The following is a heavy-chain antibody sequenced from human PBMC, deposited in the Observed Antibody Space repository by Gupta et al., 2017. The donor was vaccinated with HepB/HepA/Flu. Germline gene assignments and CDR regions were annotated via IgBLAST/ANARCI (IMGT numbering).Heavy chain of an antibody. J-gene: IGHJ5*02. CDR3: ARHPKDYADYGWFDP. CDR2: IYYTGTT. Sequence: QLQLQESGPGLVKPSETLSLTCTASGDSISSSSYFWGWIRQPPGKGLEWIGSIYYTGTTYYNPSLKSRVTISGATSKNLFSLKLSSVTAADTAVYDGARHPKDYADYGWFDPWGQGSLVTVSS. D-gene: IGHD4-17*01. CDR1: GDSISSSSYF. V-gene: IGHV4-39*01.